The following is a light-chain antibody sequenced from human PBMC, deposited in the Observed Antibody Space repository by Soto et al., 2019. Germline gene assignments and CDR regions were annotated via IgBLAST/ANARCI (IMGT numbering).Light chain of an antibody. CDR1: QSISSW. J-gene: IGKJ1*01. CDR3: QQYNSYSRT. CDR2: KAS. V-gene: IGKV1-5*03. Sequence: DIQMTQSPSTLSASVGDRVTITCRASQSISSWLAWYQQKPGKAPKLLLYKASSLEGGVPSRFSGSGSGTEFTLTISSLQPDDFATYYCQQYNSYSRTFGQGTKVDIK.